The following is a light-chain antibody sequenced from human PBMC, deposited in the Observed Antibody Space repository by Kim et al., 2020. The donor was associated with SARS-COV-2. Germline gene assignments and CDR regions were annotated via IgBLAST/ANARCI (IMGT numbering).Light chain of an antibody. CDR1: QSISNY. CDR2: KAS. J-gene: IGKJ1*01. CDR3: QQYNTYSWT. V-gene: IGKV1-5*03. Sequence: DIQMTQSPSTLSASVGDRVTITCRASQSISNYLAWYQQRPGKAPNLLIYKASSLEGGVPSRFSGSGSGTEFTLTISSLQPDDFATYYCQQYNTYSWTFGQGTKVEIK.